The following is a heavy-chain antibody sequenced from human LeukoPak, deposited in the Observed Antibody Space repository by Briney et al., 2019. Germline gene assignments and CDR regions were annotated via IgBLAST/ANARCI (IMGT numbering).Heavy chain of an antibody. CDR1: GFALSSYW. CDR2: ISSDGSST. CDR3: ARADWDTAMIDY. V-gene: IGHV3-74*01. J-gene: IGHJ4*02. Sequence: AGGSLRLSCAASGFALSSYWMHWVRQAPGKGLVWVSRISSDGSSTSYADSVKGRFTISRDNAKNTLYLQMNSLRAEDTAVYYCARADWDTAMIDYWGQGTLVTVSS. D-gene: IGHD5-18*01.